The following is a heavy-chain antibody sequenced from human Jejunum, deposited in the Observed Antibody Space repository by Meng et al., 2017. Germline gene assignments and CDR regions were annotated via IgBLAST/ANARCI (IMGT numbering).Heavy chain of an antibody. CDR1: GFSLITGGEG. J-gene: IGHJ4*02. CDR2: IYWDDDK. Sequence: SGPTLVKPTQTLMLTCTFSGFSLITGGEGVGWIRQLPGEALEWLALIYWDDDKRYNPSLKSRLAIMKDTTRNQVVLIMTNMDTADTATYYCAHRAEGSVGGSWDEGSFDYWGQGTLVTVSS. D-gene: IGHD3-10*01. CDR3: AHRAEGSVGGSWDEGSFDY. V-gene: IGHV2-5*02.